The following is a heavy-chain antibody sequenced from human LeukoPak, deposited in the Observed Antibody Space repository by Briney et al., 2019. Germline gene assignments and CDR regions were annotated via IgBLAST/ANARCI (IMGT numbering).Heavy chain of an antibody. CDR2: TSSDLNVK. J-gene: IGHJ4*02. V-gene: IGHV3-30*03. D-gene: IGHD3-10*01. Sequence: GGSLRLSCAASGFTFSSSAMSWVRQAPGKGLEWVAVTSSDLNVKLYADSVKGRFTISRDNSRSTLYLQMNSLRPEDTAIYYCAREGYYGSGSPPSLYVDYWGQGTLVTVSS. CDR3: AREGYYGSGSPPSLYVDY. CDR1: GFTFSSSA.